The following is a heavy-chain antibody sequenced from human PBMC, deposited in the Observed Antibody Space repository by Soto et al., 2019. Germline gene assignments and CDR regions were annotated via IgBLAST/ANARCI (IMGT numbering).Heavy chain of an antibody. D-gene: IGHD1-1*01. CDR3: AGPHDRAGLGT. V-gene: IGHV1-3*01. CDR1: ENTFSTYL. J-gene: IGHJ5*02. CDR2: HNGYNGQT. Sequence: ASVKVSCKASENTFSTYLVHWVRQVHGQGLEWMGWHNGYNGQTEYSQKFQGRVTITRDTSAKTAYLELHSLTSEDTAVYYRAGPHDRAGLGTWGQGTLVTVSS.